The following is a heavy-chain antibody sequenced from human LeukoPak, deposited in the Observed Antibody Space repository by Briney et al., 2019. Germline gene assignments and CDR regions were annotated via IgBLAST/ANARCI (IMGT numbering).Heavy chain of an antibody. CDR3: AKDLGGDYYDSSGYSDY. Sequence: PGGSLRLSCAASGFTFSSYAMSWVRQAPGKGLEWVSAISGSGGSTYYADSVKGRFTISRDNSKNTLYLQMNSLRAEDTAVYYCAKDLGGDYYDSSGYSDYWGQGTLVTVSP. J-gene: IGHJ4*02. D-gene: IGHD3-22*01. CDR2: ISGSGGST. CDR1: GFTFSSYA. V-gene: IGHV3-23*01.